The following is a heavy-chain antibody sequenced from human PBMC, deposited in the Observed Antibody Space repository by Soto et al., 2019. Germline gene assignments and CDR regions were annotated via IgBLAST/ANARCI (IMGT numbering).Heavy chain of an antibody. CDR1: GFSFSSYG. Sequence: QVQLVESGGGVVQPGRSLRLSCAASGFSFSSYGMHWVRQAPGKGLEWVAVIWYDGSQKYLADSVKGRFTISRDNSKNTLFLQMNSLRAEDTAVYFCARDRLGYTTSHFLDYWGHGTLVAVFS. CDR3: ARDRLGYTTSHFLDY. V-gene: IGHV3-33*01. J-gene: IGHJ4*01. CDR2: IWYDGSQK. D-gene: IGHD2-2*01.